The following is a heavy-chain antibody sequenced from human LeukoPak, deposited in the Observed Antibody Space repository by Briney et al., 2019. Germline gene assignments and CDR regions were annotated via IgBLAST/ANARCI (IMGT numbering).Heavy chain of an antibody. J-gene: IGHJ4*02. CDR1: GFTFSSYG. CDR3: ARELNVDIVATVSLGDY. V-gene: IGHV3-33*01. D-gene: IGHD5-12*01. Sequence: GRSLRLSCAASGFTFSSYGMHWVRQAPGKGLEWVAVIWYDGSNKYYADSVKGRFTISRDNSKNTLYLQMNSLRAEDTAVYYCARELNVDIVATVSLGDYWGQGTLVTVSS. CDR2: IWYDGSNK.